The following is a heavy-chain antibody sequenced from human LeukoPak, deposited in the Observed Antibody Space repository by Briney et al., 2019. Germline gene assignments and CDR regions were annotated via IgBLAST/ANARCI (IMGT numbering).Heavy chain of an antibody. V-gene: IGHV3-30-3*01. CDR2: ISYDGSNK. CDR1: GFTLSAYA. Sequence: PGGSLRLSCAASGFTLSAYAMHWVRQAPGKGLEWVALISYDGSNKYYADSVKGRFTISRDNAKNSLYLQMSSLRTEDTALYYCARDMRGSSRNDAFDIWGQGTMVTVSS. J-gene: IGHJ3*02. CDR3: ARDMRGSSRNDAFDI. D-gene: IGHD1-26*01.